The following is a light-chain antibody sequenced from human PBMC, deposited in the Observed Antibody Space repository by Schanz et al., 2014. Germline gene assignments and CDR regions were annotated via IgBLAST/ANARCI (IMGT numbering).Light chain of an antibody. CDR3: HSYDSFLSAVV. CDR1: SSNIGSNT. V-gene: IGLV1-44*01. Sequence: QSVLPQPPSASGTPGQRVTISCSGSSSNIGSNTVNWYQQLPGTAPKLLIYSNDQRPAGVPDRFSGSRSGTSASLTISGLQAEDEGDYYCHSYDSFLSAVVFGGGTKLTVL. J-gene: IGLJ2*01. CDR2: SND.